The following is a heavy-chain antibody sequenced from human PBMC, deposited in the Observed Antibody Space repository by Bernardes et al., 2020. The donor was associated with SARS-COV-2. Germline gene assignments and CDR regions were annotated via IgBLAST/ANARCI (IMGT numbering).Heavy chain of an antibody. D-gene: IGHD6-13*01. J-gene: IGHJ4*02. CDR2: ISSDGSST. V-gene: IGHV3-74*01. Sequence: GGSLRLSCAASGLTFSNYWMHWVRQAPGKGLVWVSRISSDGSSTTYADSVKGRFTISRDNAKNTLYLQMNSLRAEDTAVYYCAKGGGSSSWYRYYFDYWGQGTLVTVSS. CDR1: GLTFSNYW. CDR3: AKGGGSSSWYRYYFDY.